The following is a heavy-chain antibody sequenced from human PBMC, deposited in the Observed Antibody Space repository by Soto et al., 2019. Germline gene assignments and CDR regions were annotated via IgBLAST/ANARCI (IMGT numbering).Heavy chain of an antibody. D-gene: IGHD1-26*01. V-gene: IGHV3-9*01. CDR2: ITRNSGRK. J-gene: IGHJ4*02. CDR1: GFRFDEHA. Sequence: EVQLVESGGGVVQPGGSLRLSCAASGFRFDEHAMHWVRQPPGKGLEWVSGITRNSGRKDYADSVKGRFIVSRDSAKNSLYLQMNSLRTEDTALYYCAKDKQGGTYVSGLHYWGPGTLVTVSS. CDR3: AKDKQGGTYVSGLHY.